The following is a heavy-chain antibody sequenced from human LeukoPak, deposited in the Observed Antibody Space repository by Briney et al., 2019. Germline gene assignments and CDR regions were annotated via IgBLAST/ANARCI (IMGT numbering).Heavy chain of an antibody. J-gene: IGHJ4*02. D-gene: IGHD4-17*01. V-gene: IGHV3-7*01. CDR2: IKQDGSEK. CDR1: GFTFSSYG. CDR3: ARDYGG. Sequence: GGSLRLSCAASGFTFSSYGMHWVRQAPGKGLEWLANIKQDGSEKYYVDSVKGRFTISRDNAKSSLYLQMSSLRVEDTAVYYCARDYGGWGQGTLVTVSS.